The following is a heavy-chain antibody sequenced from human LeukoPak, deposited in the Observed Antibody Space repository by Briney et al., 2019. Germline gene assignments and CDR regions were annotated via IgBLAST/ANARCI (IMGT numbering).Heavy chain of an antibody. CDR1: GFPFSSYA. J-gene: IGHJ6*02. V-gene: IGHV3-30-3*01. D-gene: IGHD1-26*01. Sequence: PGGPLRLSCAASGFPFSSYAMHWVRQAPGKGVEGVAVISYDGSNKYYADSVKGRFTISRDNSKNTLYLQMNSLRAEDTAVYYCAREDSGSYYYYYYGMDVWGQGTTVTVSS. CDR2: ISYDGSNK. CDR3: AREDSGSYYYYYYGMDV.